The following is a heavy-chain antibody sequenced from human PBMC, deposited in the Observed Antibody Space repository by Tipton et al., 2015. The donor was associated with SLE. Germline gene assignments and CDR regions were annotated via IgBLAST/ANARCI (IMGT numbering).Heavy chain of an antibody. D-gene: IGHD1-1*01. J-gene: IGHJ6*03. V-gene: IGHV4-34*01. CDR2: INHSGST. Sequence: TLSLTCAVYGGSFSGYYWSWIRQSPGKGLEWIGDINHSGSTNYNPSLKSRVTISVDTSKNQFSLRLSSVTTADTVVYYCARAPGLERSFYYYHNMYVWGKGTTLTVSS. CDR3: ARAPGLERSFYYYHNMYV. CDR1: GGSFSGYY.